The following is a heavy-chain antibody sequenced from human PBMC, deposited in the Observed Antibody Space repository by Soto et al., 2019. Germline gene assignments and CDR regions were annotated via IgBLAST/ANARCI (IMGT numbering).Heavy chain of an antibody. CDR3: ARVRLVNDYVWGSYDY. Sequence: GGSLRLSCSASGFTFSSYAMTWVRQAPGKGLEWVSGISGGGGSTFYADSVKGRFTISRDNPKSTLYLQMNIVRAEDTAIYFCARVRLVNDYVWGSYDYWGQGTQVTVSS. CDR1: GFTFSSYA. J-gene: IGHJ4*02. D-gene: IGHD3-16*01. V-gene: IGHV3-23*01. CDR2: ISGGGGST.